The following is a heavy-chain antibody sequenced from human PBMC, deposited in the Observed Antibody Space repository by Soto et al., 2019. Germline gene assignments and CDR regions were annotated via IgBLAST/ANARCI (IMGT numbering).Heavy chain of an antibody. V-gene: IGHV1-18*01. D-gene: IGHD2-21*01. CDR2: ISPYNGRT. Sequence: QAQLVQSGAEVKKPGTSVKISCKASGYSFTSKSLVWVRQAPGHGLEWVGWISPYNGRTEYAKNVQGRVSMTRDTSTSTAHMELRSLTSDDTAVYYCARDIYGGNCCEAFDVWGQGTMVSVSS. J-gene: IGHJ3*01. CDR3: ARDIYGGNCCEAFDV. CDR1: GYSFTSKS.